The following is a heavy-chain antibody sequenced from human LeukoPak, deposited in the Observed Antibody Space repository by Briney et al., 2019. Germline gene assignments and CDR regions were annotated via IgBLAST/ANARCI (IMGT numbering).Heavy chain of an antibody. Sequence: GGSLRLSCAASGFTFSIYSMNWVRQAPGKGLEWVSSISSSSSYIYYADSVKGRFTISRDNAKNSLYLQMNSLRAEDTAVYYCARVKVAGSSIFDYWGQGTLVTVSS. J-gene: IGHJ4*02. CDR2: ISSSSSYI. D-gene: IGHD6-19*01. V-gene: IGHV3-21*01. CDR1: GFTFSIYS. CDR3: ARVKVAGSSIFDY.